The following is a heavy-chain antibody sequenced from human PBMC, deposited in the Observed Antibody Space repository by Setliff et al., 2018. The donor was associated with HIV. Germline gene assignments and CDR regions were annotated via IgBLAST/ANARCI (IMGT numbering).Heavy chain of an antibody. CDR2: IYTSGTT. CDR1: GVSISGHF. V-gene: IGHV4-4*09. J-gene: IGHJ4*02. CDR3: ARLIHTGLLNFDY. D-gene: IGHD2-8*02. Sequence: NPSETLSLTCFVSGVSISGHFWGWIRQPPGKGLEWIGYIYTSGTTEYNPSLDSRVTISVDTSRDQFSLNLRSVTAADTALYFCARLIHTGLLNFDYWGLGMLVTVSS.